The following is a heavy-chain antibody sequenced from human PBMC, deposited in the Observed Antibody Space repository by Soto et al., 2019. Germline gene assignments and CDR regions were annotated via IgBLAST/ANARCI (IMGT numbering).Heavy chain of an antibody. D-gene: IGHD3-3*01. V-gene: IGHV4-30-4*01. Sequence: PSETLSLTCTVSGGSISSGDYYWSWIRQPPGKGLEWIGYIYYSGSTYYNPSLKSRVTISVDTSKNQFSLKLSSVTAADTAVYYCATQSPPTYYDFWSGYFHWGQGTLVTVSS. CDR3: ATQSPPTYYDFWSGYFH. CDR2: IYYSGST. J-gene: IGHJ4*02. CDR1: GGSISSGDYY.